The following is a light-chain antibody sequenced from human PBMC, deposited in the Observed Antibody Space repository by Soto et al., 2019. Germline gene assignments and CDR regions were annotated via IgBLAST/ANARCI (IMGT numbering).Light chain of an antibody. CDR3: QQYGSSPVLT. CDR2: GAS. J-gene: IGKJ4*01. V-gene: IGKV3-20*01. CDR1: QSVSSSY. Sequence: EIVLTQSPGTLSLSPRERATLSCRASQSVSSSYLAWYQQKPGQAPRLLIYGASSRATGIPDRFSGSGSGTDFTLTISRLEPEDFAVYYCQQYGSSPVLTFGGGTKVEIK.